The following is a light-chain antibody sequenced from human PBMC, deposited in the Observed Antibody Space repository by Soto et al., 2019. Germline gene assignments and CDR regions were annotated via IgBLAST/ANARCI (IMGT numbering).Light chain of an antibody. CDR2: GAS. CDR3: QQYSSLYT. CDR1: QSINNNY. Sequence: EIVLTQSPGTLSLSPGERVTLSCRASQSINNNYLAWYQHKPGQAPRLIVYGASARATGIPDRFSGSGSGTEFTLTISRLEPEDFAVYYCQQYSSLYTFGQGTKLEIK. J-gene: IGKJ2*01. V-gene: IGKV3-20*01.